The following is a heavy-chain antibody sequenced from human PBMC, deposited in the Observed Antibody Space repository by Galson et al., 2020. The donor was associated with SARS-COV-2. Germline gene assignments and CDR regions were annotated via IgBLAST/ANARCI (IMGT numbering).Heavy chain of an antibody. CDR3: ARDLPRLYYYDSSGSPSYWYFDL. V-gene: IGHV4-4*07. D-gene: IGHD3-22*01. CDR1: GGSISSYY. CDR2: IYTSGST. Sequence: SETLSLTCTVSGGSISSYYWSWIRQPAGKGLEWIGRIYTSGSTNYNPSLKSRVTMSVDTSKNQFSLKLSSVTAADTAVYYCARDLPRLYYYDSSGSPSYWYFDLWGRGTLVTVSS. J-gene: IGHJ2*01.